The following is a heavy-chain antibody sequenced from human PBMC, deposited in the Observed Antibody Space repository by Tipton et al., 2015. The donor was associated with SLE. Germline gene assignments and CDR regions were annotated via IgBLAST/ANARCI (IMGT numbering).Heavy chain of an antibody. Sequence: SLRLSCAASGFTFSSYEMNWVRQAPGEGLEWVSYISSSGSTIYYADSVKGRFTISRDNAKNSLYLQMNSLRAEDTAVYYCARDQYSGSYHFDYWGQGTLVTVSS. CDR2: ISSSGSTI. CDR3: ARDQYSGSYHFDY. CDR1: GFTFSSYE. J-gene: IGHJ4*02. V-gene: IGHV3-48*03. D-gene: IGHD1-26*01.